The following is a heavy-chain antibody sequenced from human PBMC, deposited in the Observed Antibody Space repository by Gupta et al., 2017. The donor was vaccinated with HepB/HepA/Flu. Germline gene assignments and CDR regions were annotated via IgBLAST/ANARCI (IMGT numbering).Heavy chain of an antibody. Sequence: EVQLVESGGGLVKPGGSLRLSCAASGFIFNNAWRSWVRQAPGKGLEWVGRIKSKTDGETTDYAAPVKGRFTISRDDSKNTLYLQMNSLEIEDTAVYYCAAGNNLWAWGQGTLVTVSS. D-gene: IGHD1/OR15-1a*01. CDR2: IKSKTDGETT. CDR3: AAGNNLWA. CDR1: GFIFNNAW. V-gene: IGHV3-15*01. J-gene: IGHJ5*02.